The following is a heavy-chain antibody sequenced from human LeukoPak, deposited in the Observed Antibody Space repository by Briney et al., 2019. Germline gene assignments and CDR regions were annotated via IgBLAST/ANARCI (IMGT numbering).Heavy chain of an antibody. Sequence: SETLSLTCTVSGGSISSSSYYWGWIRQPPGKGLEWIGYIYYSGSTNYNPSLKSRVTISVDTSKNQFSLKLSSVTAADTAVYYCARAANWNFHDTPSGNWFDPWGQGTLVTVSS. D-gene: IGHD1-7*01. CDR1: GGSISSSSYY. V-gene: IGHV4-61*05. CDR2: IYYSGST. J-gene: IGHJ5*02. CDR3: ARAANWNFHDTPSGNWFDP.